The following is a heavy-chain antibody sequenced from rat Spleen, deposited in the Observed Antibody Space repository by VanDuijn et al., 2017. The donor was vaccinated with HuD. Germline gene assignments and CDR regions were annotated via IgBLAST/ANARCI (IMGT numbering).Heavy chain of an antibody. D-gene: IGHD1-9*01. CDR3: SRTMGITYDYFDY. CDR1: GFTFNYYW. V-gene: IGHV5-31*01. CDR2: ISYDGTAT. Sequence: EVQLVESGGGLVHPGRSLKLSCVTSGFTFNYYWMTWIRQAPTKGLEWVASISYDGTATYYRDSVKGRFTISRDNAKSTLNLQMDSLRSEDTATYYCSRTMGITYDYFDYWGQGVMVTVSS. J-gene: IGHJ2*01.